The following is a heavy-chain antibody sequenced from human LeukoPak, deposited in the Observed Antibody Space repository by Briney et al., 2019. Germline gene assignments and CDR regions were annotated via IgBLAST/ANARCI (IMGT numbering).Heavy chain of an antibody. J-gene: IGHJ6*02. Sequence: AGGSLRLSCAASGFTFSSFGMNWVRQAPGKGLEWVSYISDSSSITYYADSVKGRFTISRDNAKNSLSLQLNSLRDEDTAVYFCAKVIRGGYGMDVRGQGTTVTVSS. CDR3: AKVIRGGYGMDV. CDR2: ISDSSSIT. D-gene: IGHD3-10*01. V-gene: IGHV3-48*02. CDR1: GFTFSSFG.